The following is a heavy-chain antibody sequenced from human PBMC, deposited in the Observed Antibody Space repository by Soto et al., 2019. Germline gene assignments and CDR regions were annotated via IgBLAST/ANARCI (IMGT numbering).Heavy chain of an antibody. CDR3: ARSSMTTVTYDASDI. D-gene: IGHD4-17*01. J-gene: IGHJ3*02. CDR1: GYTFTSYG. CDR2: ISAYNGNT. Sequence: ASVKVSCKASGYTFTSYGISWVRQAPGQGLEWMGWISAYNGNTNYAQKLQGRVTMTTDTSTSTAYMELRSLRSDDTAVYYCARSSMTTVTYDASDIWGQGTMVTVSS. V-gene: IGHV1-18*01.